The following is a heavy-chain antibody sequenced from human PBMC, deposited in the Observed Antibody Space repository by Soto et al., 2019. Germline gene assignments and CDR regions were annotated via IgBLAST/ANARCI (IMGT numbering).Heavy chain of an antibody. CDR2: IYYSGST. CDR1: GGSISSSSYS. Sequence: QLQLQESGPRLVKPSETLSLTCSVSGGSISSSSYSWGWIRQPPGKGLEWIGTIYYSGSTHYNPSLQARVARSADTPPNPXSXGLSSVTAADTAVYYCGRQPGHCGSTTCFGYYSVDVWGQGTTVTVS. J-gene: IGHJ6*02. CDR3: GRQPGHCGSTTCFGYYSVDV. D-gene: IGHD2-2*01. V-gene: IGHV4-39*01.